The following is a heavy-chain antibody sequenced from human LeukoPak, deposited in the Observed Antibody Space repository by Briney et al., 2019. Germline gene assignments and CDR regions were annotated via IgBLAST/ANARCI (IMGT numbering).Heavy chain of an antibody. V-gene: IGHV3-23*01. CDR1: GFTFSSYA. Sequence: QSGGSLRLSCAASGFTFSSYAMSWVRQAPGKGLEWVSAISGSGGSTYYADSVKGRFTISRDNSKNTLYLQMNSLRAEDTAVYYCAKDLGGQWLVYDAFDIWGQGTMVTVSS. D-gene: IGHD6-19*01. J-gene: IGHJ3*02. CDR2: ISGSGGST. CDR3: AKDLGGQWLVYDAFDI.